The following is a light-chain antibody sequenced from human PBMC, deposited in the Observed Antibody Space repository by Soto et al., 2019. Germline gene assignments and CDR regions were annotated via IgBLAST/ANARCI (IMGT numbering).Light chain of an antibody. CDR1: SSDVGSNNR. CDR2: DFS. Sequence: QSALTQPPSASGSPERSVTIPFTGTSSDVGSNNRVSWYQQPPGTAPKLMIYDFSNRPSGVPDRFSGSKSGNTASLTISGLQAEDEADYYCSSFTTSSTYVFGTGTKLSVL. CDR3: SSFTTSSTYV. V-gene: IGLV2-18*02. J-gene: IGLJ1*01.